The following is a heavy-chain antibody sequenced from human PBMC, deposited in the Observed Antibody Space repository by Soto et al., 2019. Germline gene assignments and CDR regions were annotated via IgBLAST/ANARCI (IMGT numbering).Heavy chain of an antibody. D-gene: IGHD3-22*01. Sequence: PSETLSLTCAFSCGSIISGGYSWSWIRQPPGKGLEWIGYIYRSGSTYYNPSLKSRVTISVDRSKNQFSLKLSSVTAADTAVYYCASTYYYDSSGYFHAFDIWGQGTMVTVSS. CDR1: CGSIISGGYS. CDR3: ASTYYYDSSGYFHAFDI. J-gene: IGHJ3*02. V-gene: IGHV4-30-2*01. CDR2: IYRSGST.